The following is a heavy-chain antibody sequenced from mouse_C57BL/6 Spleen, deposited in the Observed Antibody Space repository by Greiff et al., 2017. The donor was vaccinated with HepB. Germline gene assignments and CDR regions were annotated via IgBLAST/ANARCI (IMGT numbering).Heavy chain of an antibody. CDR3: ARSAQGRAMDY. V-gene: IGHV1-52*01. J-gene: IGHJ4*01. CDR1: GYTFTSYW. D-gene: IGHD3-2*02. CDR2: IDPSDSET. Sequence: QVQLQQSGAELVRPGSSVKLSCKASGYTFTSYWMHWVKQRPIQGLEWIGNIDPSDSETHYNQKFKDKATLTVDKSSSTAYMQLSSLTSEDSAVYYCARSAQGRAMDYWGQGTSVTVSS.